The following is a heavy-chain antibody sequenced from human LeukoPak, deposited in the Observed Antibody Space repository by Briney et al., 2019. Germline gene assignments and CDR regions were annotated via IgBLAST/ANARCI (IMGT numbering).Heavy chain of an antibody. CDR1: GGTFRSYA. CDR2: IIPILGIA. J-gene: IGHJ4*02. Sequence: SVKVSCTASGGTFRSYAISWVRQAPGQGLEWMGRIIPILGIANYAQKFQGRVTITADKSTSTAYMELSSLRSEDTAVYYCARDPVTYCGGDCYPGYWGQGTLVTVSS. D-gene: IGHD2-21*02. CDR3: ARDPVTYCGGDCYPGY. V-gene: IGHV1-69*04.